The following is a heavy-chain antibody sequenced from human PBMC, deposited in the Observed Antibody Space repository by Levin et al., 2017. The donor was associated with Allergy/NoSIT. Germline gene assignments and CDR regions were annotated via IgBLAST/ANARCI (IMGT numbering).Heavy chain of an antibody. CDR3: ASVGSSSSSWYMVDYYYGMDV. CDR1: GGSISSYY. J-gene: IGHJ6*02. CDR2: IYYSGST. Sequence: SETLSLTCTVSGGSISSYYWSWIRQPPGKGLEWIGYIYYSGSTNYNPSLKSRVTISVDTSKNQFSLKLSSVTAADTAVYYCASVGSSSSSWYMVDYYYGMDVWGQGTTVTVSS. V-gene: IGHV4-59*01. D-gene: IGHD6-13*01.